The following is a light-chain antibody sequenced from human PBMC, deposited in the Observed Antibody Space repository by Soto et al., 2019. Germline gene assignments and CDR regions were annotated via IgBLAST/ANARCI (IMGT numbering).Light chain of an antibody. J-gene: IGKJ1*01. CDR1: QSVRNY. CDR2: DAS. CDR3: QQYDKYWT. V-gene: IGKV3-11*01. Sequence: EIVLTQSPATVSVSPGESATLSCRASQSVRNYLAWYQQKPGQAPRLLIFDASNRATGIPSRFSGSESGTEFTLTITSLQADDFATYYCQQYDKYWTFGQGTKVEIK.